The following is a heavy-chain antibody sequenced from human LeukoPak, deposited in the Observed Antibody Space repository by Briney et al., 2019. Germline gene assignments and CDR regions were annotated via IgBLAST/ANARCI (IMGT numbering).Heavy chain of an antibody. J-gene: IGHJ4*02. V-gene: IGHV3-23*01. D-gene: IGHD5-24*01. Sequence: SGGTLRLSCAASGFTFKNYDMSWVRQAPGKGPEWVSGIRGSGGTTYYADSVKGRFTISRDNAKNSLYLQMNSLRAEDTAVYYCARDSRDGYSKDYWGQGTLVTVSS. CDR1: GFTFKNYD. CDR3: ARDSRDGYSKDY. CDR2: IRGSGGTT.